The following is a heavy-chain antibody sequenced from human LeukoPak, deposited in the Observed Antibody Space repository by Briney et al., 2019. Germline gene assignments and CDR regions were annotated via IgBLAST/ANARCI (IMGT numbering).Heavy chain of an antibody. CDR1: RGSISSGGYY. CDR2: IYYSGST. CDR3: ARDRELLAVAGDYYYYYMDV. V-gene: IGHV4-31*03. Sequence: SETLSLTCTVSRGSISSGGYYWSWIRQHPGKGLEWIGYIYYSGSTYYNPSLKSRVTISVDTSKNQFSLKLSSVTAADTAVYYCARDRELLAVAGDYYYYYMDVWGKGTTVTVSS. D-gene: IGHD6-13*01. J-gene: IGHJ6*03.